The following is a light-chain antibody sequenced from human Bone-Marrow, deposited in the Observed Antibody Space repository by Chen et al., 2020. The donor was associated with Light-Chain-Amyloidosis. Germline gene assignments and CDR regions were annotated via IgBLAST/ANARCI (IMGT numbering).Light chain of an antibody. CDR1: QTVNSNY. CDR3: QQYGSSPWT. CDR2: GAS. V-gene: IGKV3-20*01. J-gene: IGKJ1*01. Sequence: IVLTQSPGTLSLSPGERATLSSRASQTVNSNYLAWFQQKAGQAPRLLIYGASSRATDIPDRFSGSGSGTDFTLTINRLEPEDFAVYYCQQYGSSPWTFGQGTKVEIK.